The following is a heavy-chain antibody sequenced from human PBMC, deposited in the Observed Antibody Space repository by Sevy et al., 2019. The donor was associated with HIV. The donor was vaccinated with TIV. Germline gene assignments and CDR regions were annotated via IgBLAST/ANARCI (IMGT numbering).Heavy chain of an antibody. CDR2: ISAYNGNT. J-gene: IGHJ5*02. Sequence: ASVKVSCKASGYTFTSYGISWVRQAPGQGLEWMGWISAYNGNTNYAQKLQGRVTMTTDTSTSTAYMELRSLRSDDTAVYYCARVAFYCGGDCYSGWFDPWGQGTLVTVSS. CDR1: GYTFTSYG. CDR3: ARVAFYCGGDCYSGWFDP. D-gene: IGHD2-21*02. V-gene: IGHV1-18*04.